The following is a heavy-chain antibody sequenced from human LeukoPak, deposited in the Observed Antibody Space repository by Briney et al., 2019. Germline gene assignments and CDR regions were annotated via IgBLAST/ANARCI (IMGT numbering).Heavy chain of an antibody. CDR1: GFTFSSSS. D-gene: IGHD4-17*01. CDR2: ISGSGGGT. V-gene: IGHV3-23*01. CDR3: AKAPTVTAPPHFDY. J-gene: IGHJ4*02. Sequence: GGSLRLSCAASGFTFSSSSMNWVRQAPGKGLEWVSGISGSGGGTYYADSVKGRFTISRDNPRNTLYLQMNSLRAEDTAVYYCAKAPTVTAPPHFDYWGQGTLVTVSS.